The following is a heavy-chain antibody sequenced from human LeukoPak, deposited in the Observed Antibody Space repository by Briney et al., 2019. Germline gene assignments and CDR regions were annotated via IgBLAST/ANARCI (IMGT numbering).Heavy chain of an antibody. V-gene: IGHV1-2*02. CDR3: ARYPLGKSSYLKD. CDR1: GYTLTDYH. J-gene: IGHJ4*02. CDR2: INAKSGSG. D-gene: IGHD5-12*01. Sequence: GASVKVSCKASGYTLTDYHMHWVRQAPGQGLEWLGWINAKSGSGNYAQEFQGRVTMTWDTSISTAYVELSSLRSDDTAVYYCARYPLGKSSYLKDWGQGTLVTVSS.